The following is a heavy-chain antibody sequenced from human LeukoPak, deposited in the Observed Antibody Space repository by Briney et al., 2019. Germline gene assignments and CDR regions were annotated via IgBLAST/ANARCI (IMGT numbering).Heavy chain of an antibody. CDR1: GGSISSGGYS. J-gene: IGHJ3*02. Sequence: PSQTLSLTCAVSGGSISSGGYSWSWIRQPPGKGLEWIGYIYYSGSTYYNPSLKSRVTISVDTSKNQFSLKLSSVTAADTAVYYCARRLRLGEFDAFDIWGQGTMVTVSS. CDR2: IYYSGST. D-gene: IGHD3-16*01. CDR3: ARRLRLGEFDAFDI. V-gene: IGHV4-30-4*07.